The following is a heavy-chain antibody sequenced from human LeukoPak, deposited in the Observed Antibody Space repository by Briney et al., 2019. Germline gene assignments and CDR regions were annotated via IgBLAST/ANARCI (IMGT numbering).Heavy chain of an antibody. CDR1: GGSISSYY. CDR3: ARHMTTVTTFDY. V-gene: IGHV4-59*08. J-gene: IGHJ4*02. Sequence: ASETLSLTCTVSGGSISSYYWSWIRQPPGKGLGWIGYIYYSGSTNYNPSLKSRVTISVDTSKNQFSLKLSSVTAADTAVYYCARHMTTVTTFDYWGQGTLVTVSS. D-gene: IGHD4-17*01. CDR2: IYYSGST.